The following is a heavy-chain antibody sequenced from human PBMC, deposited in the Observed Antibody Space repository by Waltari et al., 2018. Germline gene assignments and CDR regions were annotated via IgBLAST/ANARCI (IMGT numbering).Heavy chain of an antibody. V-gene: IGHV4-59*08. CDR1: GGSISNYF. D-gene: IGHD3-22*01. CDR2: IYYSGST. J-gene: IGHJ4*02. Sequence: QVQLQESGPGLVKPAETLSLTCTVSGGSISNYFWSWIRRPPGKGLEWIGYIYYSGSTPYTPSRKSRVTRSVDTSKNQVSLNLSSVTAADTAVYYCARQRYYYDESGYYHHCDHWGPGSLVTVSS. CDR3: ARQRYYYDESGYYHHCDH.